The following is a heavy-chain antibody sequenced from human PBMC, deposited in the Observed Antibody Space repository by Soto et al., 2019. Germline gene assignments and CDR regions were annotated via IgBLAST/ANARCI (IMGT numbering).Heavy chain of an antibody. CDR1: GYTITELS. V-gene: IGHV1-24*01. J-gene: IGHJ6*04. CDR2: FDPEDGET. D-gene: IGHD2-2*01. Sequence: GASVKVSCKVSGYTITELSMHWVRHAPGKGLEWMGGFDPEDGETIYAQKFQGRVTMTEDTSTDTAYMELSSLRSEDTAVYYCATCEKGSTSCPVVDVWGKGTTVTVSS. CDR3: ATCEKGSTSCPVVDV.